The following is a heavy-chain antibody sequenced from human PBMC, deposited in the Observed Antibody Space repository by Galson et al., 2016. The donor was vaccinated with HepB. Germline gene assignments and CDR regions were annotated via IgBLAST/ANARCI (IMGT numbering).Heavy chain of an antibody. J-gene: IGHJ5*02. Sequence: TLSLTCTVSGASIRDGSYFWSWVRQSPGKRLEWIGYIYYTEATNYNPSLNSRVTISIDTSKNQFSLRLTSVTAADTAVYYCGRDIYYGNYGGWFDPWGQGTLVTVSS. V-gene: IGHV4-61*01. CDR2: IYYTEAT. CDR1: GASIRDGSYF. CDR3: GRDIYYGNYGGWFDP. D-gene: IGHD4-11*01.